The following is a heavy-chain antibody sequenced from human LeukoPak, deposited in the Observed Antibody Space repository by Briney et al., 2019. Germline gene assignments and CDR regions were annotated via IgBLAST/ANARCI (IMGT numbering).Heavy chain of an antibody. J-gene: IGHJ6*02. V-gene: IGHV1-8*01. CDR2: MNPNSGNT. Sequence: ASVKVSCKASGYTFTSYDINWVRQATGQGLEWMGWMNPNSGNTGYAQKFRGRVTMTRNTSISTAYMELSSLRSEDTAVYYCARDLNSSSPNRLHYYYGMDVWGQGTTVTVSS. CDR1: GYTFTSYD. D-gene: IGHD6-6*01. CDR3: ARDLNSSSPNRLHYYYGMDV.